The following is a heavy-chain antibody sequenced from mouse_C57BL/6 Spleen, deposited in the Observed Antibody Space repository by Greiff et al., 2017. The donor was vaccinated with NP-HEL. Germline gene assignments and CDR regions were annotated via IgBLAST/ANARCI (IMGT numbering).Heavy chain of an antibody. D-gene: IGHD1-1*01. CDR2: IHPSDSDT. CDR3: AIRGYYGSSSHWYFDV. V-gene: IGHV1-74*01. CDR1: GYTFTSYW. Sequence: QVQLKEPGAELVKPGASVKVSCKASGYTFTSYWMHWVKQRPGQGLEWIGRIHPSDSDTNYNQKFKGKATLTVDKSSSTAYMQLSSLTSEDSAVYYCAIRGYYGSSSHWYFDVWGTGTTVTVSS. J-gene: IGHJ1*03.